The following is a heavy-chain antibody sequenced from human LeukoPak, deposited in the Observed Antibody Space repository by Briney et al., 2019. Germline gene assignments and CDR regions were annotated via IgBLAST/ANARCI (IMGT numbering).Heavy chain of an antibody. CDR2: ISSSGSTI. J-gene: IGHJ5*02. V-gene: IGHV3-11*04. D-gene: IGHD2-2*02. Sequence: GGSLRLSCAASGFTFSSYWMSWIRQAPGKGLEWVSYISSSGSTIYYADSVKGRFTISRDNAKNSLYLQMNSLRAEDTAVYYCERDLVVVPAAIEGWFDPWGQGTLVTVSS. CDR1: GFTFSSYW. CDR3: ERDLVVVPAAIEGWFDP.